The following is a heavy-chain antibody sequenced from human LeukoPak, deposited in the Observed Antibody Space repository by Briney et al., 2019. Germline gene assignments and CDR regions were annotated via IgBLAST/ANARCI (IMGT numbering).Heavy chain of an antibody. CDR3: TRHGSGSYSFDY. J-gene: IGHJ4*02. CDR1: GFTFSGSA. D-gene: IGHD1-26*01. Sequence: GGSLRLSCAASGFTFSGSAMHWVRQASGKGLEWVGRIRSKANSYATAYAASVKGRFTISRDDSKNTAYLQMNSLKTEDTAVYYCTRHGSGSYSFDYWGQGTLVTVSS. CDR2: IRSKANSYAT. V-gene: IGHV3-73*01.